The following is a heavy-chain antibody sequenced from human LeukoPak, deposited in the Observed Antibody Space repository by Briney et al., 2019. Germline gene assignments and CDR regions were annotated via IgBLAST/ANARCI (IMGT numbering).Heavy chain of an antibody. Sequence: GESLKISCKGSGYSFTRYWIGWVRQMPGKGLEWTGRIDPSDSYTNYSPSFQGHVTISADKSFSTAYLQWTSLKASDTAMYYCARHAKAYGSSCDYWGQGTLVTVSS. CDR2: IDPSDSYT. J-gene: IGHJ4*02. V-gene: IGHV5-10-1*01. CDR3: ARHAKAYGSSCDY. CDR1: GYSFTRYW. D-gene: IGHD6-13*01.